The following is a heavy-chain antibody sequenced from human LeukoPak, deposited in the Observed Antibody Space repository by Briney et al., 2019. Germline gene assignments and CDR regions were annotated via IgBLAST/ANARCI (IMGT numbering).Heavy chain of an antibody. CDR3: ARSHQKILTDAFDI. V-gene: IGHV4-39*01. D-gene: IGHD3-9*01. CDR2: IIYSGTT. Sequence: SETVSLTCTVSGGSVTSTSYYWGWIRQPPGKGLDWIVSIIYSGTTYSNPSLKSRITTSLDTSKNQFSLRLTSVTAADTAVYYCARSHQKILTDAFDIWGQGTMVTVSS. CDR1: GGSVTSTSYY. J-gene: IGHJ3*02.